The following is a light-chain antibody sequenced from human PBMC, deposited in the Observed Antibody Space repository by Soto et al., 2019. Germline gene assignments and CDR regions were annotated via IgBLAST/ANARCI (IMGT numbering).Light chain of an antibody. V-gene: IGKV1-5*01. CDR3: QQYNSYPWT. Sequence: DIQMTQSPSTLSASVGDRVTITCRASQSISSWLAWYQQKTGKATKLLIYDASSLESGVPSRFSGSGSGTEFTLTISSLQPDDFATYYFQQYNSYPWTFGQGTKGEIK. J-gene: IGKJ1*01. CDR2: DAS. CDR1: QSISSW.